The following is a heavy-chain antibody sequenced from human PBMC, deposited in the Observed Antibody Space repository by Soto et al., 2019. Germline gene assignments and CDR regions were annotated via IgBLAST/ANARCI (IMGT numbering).Heavy chain of an antibody. V-gene: IGHV3-30*18. CDR2: ISYDVYDK. CDR3: AKDRGQFGNYYGMDV. Sequence: PGGSLRLFCAASGFTFNSYGMHWVRQAPGKGLQWVAVISYDVYDKYYVDSVKGRFTISRDNSKNTLYLQMDSLRAEDTGVYYCAKDRGQFGNYYGMDVWGQGTTVTVSS. D-gene: IGHD3-16*01. CDR1: GFTFNSYG. J-gene: IGHJ6*02.